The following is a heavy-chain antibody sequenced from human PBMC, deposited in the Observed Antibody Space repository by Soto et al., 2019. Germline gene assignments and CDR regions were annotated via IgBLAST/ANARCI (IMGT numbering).Heavy chain of an antibody. CDR1: GGSVSSGSYY. Sequence: QVQLQESGPGLVKPSATLSLTCTVSGGSVSSGSYYWSWIRQPPGKGLEWIGDLYYSGSTNYNPSLKIRVTISVDTSKNQFSLKLCSVTAADTAVYYCARETDLFYYGDYPFIDYWGQGTLVTVSS. D-gene: IGHD4-17*01. CDR2: LYYSGST. J-gene: IGHJ4*02. CDR3: ARETDLFYYGDYPFIDY. V-gene: IGHV4-61*01.